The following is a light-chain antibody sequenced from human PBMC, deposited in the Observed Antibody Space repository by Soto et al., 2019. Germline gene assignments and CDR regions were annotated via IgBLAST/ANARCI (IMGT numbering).Light chain of an antibody. CDR2: DVS. J-gene: IGLJ2*01. Sequence: QSALTQPRSVSGSPGQSVTMSCTGTSSDVGGYDYVSWYQQHPGKAPRLMIYDVSKRPSGVPDRFSGSKSGNTASLTISGLQAEDEADYYCCSYAGNYVVFGGGTKLTVL. CDR3: CSYAGNYVV. V-gene: IGLV2-11*01. CDR1: SSDVGGYDY.